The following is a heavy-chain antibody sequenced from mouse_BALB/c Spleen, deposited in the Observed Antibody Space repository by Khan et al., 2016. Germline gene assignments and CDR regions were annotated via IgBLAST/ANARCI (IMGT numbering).Heavy chain of an antibody. Sequence: VQLQQSGAELVKSGASVKLSCTASGFSIQDTYIHWVRQRPEQGLDWIGRIDPPNDNTKYDTKFQGKATITADTSSNTAYLQLSSLTYEDTAVYYCARMYYGDYWGQGTTLTVSS. CDR2: IDPPNDNT. J-gene: IGHJ2*01. V-gene: IGHV14-3*02. CDR1: GFSIQDTY. CDR3: ARMYYGDY. D-gene: IGHD1-1*01.